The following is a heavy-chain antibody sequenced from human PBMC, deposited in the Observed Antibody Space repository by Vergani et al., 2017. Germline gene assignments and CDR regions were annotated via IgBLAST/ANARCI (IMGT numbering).Heavy chain of an antibody. D-gene: IGHD3-3*01. CDR1: GYTFTSYG. CDR3: ARGPYDFWSGYYPHRFDY. CDR2: ISAYNGNT. J-gene: IGHJ4*02. Sequence: QVQLVQSGAEVKKPGASVKVSCKASGYTFTSYGISWVRQAPGQGLEWMGWISAYNGNTNYAQKFQGRVTITADETTSTAYMELSSLRSEDTAVYYCARGPYDFWSGYYPHRFDYWGQGTLVTVSS. V-gene: IGHV1-18*01.